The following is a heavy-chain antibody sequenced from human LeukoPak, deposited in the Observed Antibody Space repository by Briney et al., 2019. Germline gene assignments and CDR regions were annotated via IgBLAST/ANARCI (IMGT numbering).Heavy chain of an antibody. CDR3: SGSSTHYLAFGP. V-gene: IGHV3-53*01. D-gene: IGHD2-2*01. J-gene: IGHJ5*02. Sequence: PGGSLRLSCVASGFTVSSNYMTWVRQAPGKGLEWVSVIYSGGSTYYADSVKGRFTISRDNSKTTLYLQMNSLRAEDTAVYYCSGSSTHYLAFGPLGQGTLVTVSS. CDR1: GFTVSSNY. CDR2: IYSGGST.